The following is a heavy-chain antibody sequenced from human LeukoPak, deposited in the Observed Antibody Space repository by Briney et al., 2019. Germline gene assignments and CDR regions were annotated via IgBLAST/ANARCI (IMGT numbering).Heavy chain of an antibody. J-gene: IGHJ6*02. Sequence: GGSLRLSCAASGFTFSSYGMHRVRQAPGKGLEWVAVISYDGSNKYYADSVKGRFTISRDNSKNTLYLQMNSLRAEDTAVYYCAKDLGCSGGSCYYYYYGMDVWGQGTTVTVSS. D-gene: IGHD2-15*01. CDR1: GFTFSSYG. CDR3: AKDLGCSGGSCYYYYYGMDV. V-gene: IGHV3-30*18. CDR2: ISYDGSNK.